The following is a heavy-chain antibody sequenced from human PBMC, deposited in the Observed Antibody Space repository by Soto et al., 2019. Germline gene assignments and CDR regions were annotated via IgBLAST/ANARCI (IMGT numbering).Heavy chain of an antibody. J-gene: IGHJ6*03. CDR1: GYTFTSYD. D-gene: IGHD6-13*01. CDR2: MNPNSGNT. CDR3: ATPGIAAAGDYYYYMDV. Sequence: ASVKVSCKASGYTFTSYDINWVRQATGQGLEWMGWMNPNSGNTGYARKFQGRVTMTRNTSISTAYMELSSLRSEDTAVYYCATPGIAAAGDYYYYMDVWGKGTTVTVSS. V-gene: IGHV1-8*02.